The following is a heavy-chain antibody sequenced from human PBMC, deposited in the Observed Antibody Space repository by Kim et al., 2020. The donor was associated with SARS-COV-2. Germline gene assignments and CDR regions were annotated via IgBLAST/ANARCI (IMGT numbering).Heavy chain of an antibody. CDR2: IIPIFGTA. V-gene: IGHV1-69*13. CDR3: ARDPTGDLGLYYFEY. D-gene: IGHD2-21*02. CDR1: GGTFSSYA. Sequence: SVKVSCKASGGTFSSYAISWVRQAPGQGLEWMGGIIPIFGTANDAQKFQGRVTITADESTSTAYMELSSLRSEDTAVYYGARDPTGDLGLYYFEYWGQGTLVTVSS. J-gene: IGHJ4*02.